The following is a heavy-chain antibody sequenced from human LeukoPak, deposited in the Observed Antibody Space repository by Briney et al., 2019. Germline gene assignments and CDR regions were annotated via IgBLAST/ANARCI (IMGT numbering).Heavy chain of an antibody. CDR1: GGSISSYY. V-gene: IGHV4-59*08. Sequence: SETLSLTCTVSGGSISSYYWSGIRQPPGKGLEWIGYIYYSGSTNYNPSLKSRVTISVDTSKNQFSLKLSSVTAADTAVYYCAASEYSSSSGLWYWGQGTLVTVSS. CDR3: AASEYSSSSGLWY. J-gene: IGHJ4*02. D-gene: IGHD6-6*01. CDR2: IYYSGST.